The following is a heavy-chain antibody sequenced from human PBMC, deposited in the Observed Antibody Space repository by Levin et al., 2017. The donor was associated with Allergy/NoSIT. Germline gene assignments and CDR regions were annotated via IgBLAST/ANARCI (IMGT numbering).Heavy chain of an antibody. D-gene: IGHD6-19*01. V-gene: IGHV3-23*01. J-gene: IGHJ3*01. CDR2: ITGGGSDT. CDR1: GFAFGDYA. CDR3: AKKQAGTSGFSLDV. Sequence: GGSLKLNCEASGFAFGDYAMTWVRQAPGKGLEWVSDITGGGSDTWYGDSVKGRFTVSRDNSKDMLYLELNSLRVEDTGIYYCAKKQAGTSGFSLDVWGQGTTVTVSS.